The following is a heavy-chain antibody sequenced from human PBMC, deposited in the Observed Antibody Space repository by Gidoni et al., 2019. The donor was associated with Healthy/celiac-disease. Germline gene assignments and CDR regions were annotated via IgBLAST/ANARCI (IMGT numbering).Heavy chain of an antibody. CDR1: GFPFSSSA. CDR2: ISGSCGST. Sequence: EVQLLESGGGLVQPGGSLRLSCAASGFPFSSSAMSWVRQARGKGLEWVAAISGSCGSTYYADSVKGRFTISRDNSKNTLYLQMNSLRAEDTAVYYCAKDGDYYDSSGYYYYFDYWGQGTLVTVSS. V-gene: IGHV3-23*01. D-gene: IGHD3-22*01. CDR3: AKDGDYYDSSGYYYYFDY. J-gene: IGHJ4*02.